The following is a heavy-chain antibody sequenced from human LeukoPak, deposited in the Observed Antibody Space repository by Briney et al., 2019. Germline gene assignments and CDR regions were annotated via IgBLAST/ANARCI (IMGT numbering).Heavy chain of an antibody. J-gene: IGHJ4*02. CDR1: GFSIRSDYA. V-gene: IGHV4-38-2*02. CDR3: VRDIWGLPPDY. CDR2: IYHSGNT. D-gene: IGHD3-16*01. Sequence: PSETLSLICIVSGFSIRSDYAWGWVRQPPGKGLEWIGIIYHSGNTYYNPSLKSRVTMSVDTSRNQFSLKMRSVTAADTAVYYCVRDIWGLPPDYWGQGTLVTVSS.